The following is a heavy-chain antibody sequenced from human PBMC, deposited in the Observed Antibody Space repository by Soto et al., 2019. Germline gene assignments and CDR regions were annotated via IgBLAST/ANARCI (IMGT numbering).Heavy chain of an antibody. CDR1: GGSISSYY. Sequence: PSETLSLTCTVSGGSISSYYWSWIRQPPGKGLEWIGYIYYSGSTNYNPSLKSRVTISVDTSKNQFSLKLSSVTAADTAVYYCARRGIGYCSGGSCYSDFSWFDPWGQGTLVTVSS. J-gene: IGHJ5*02. D-gene: IGHD2-15*01. CDR3: ARRGIGYCSGGSCYSDFSWFDP. V-gene: IGHV4-59*08. CDR2: IYYSGST.